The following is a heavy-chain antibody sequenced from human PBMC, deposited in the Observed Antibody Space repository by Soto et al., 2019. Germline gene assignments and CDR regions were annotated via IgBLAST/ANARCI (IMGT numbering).Heavy chain of an antibody. CDR3: AKTANGWFSAFDI. V-gene: IGHV3-23*01. D-gene: IGHD6-19*01. CDR1: GFTFSSYA. Sequence: EVQLLESGGGLVQPGGSLRLSCAASGFTFSSYAMSWVRQAPGKGLEWVSAISGSGGTTYYADSVKGRFTSCRDNSKNTLYLQMNCLRAGDTAVYYCAKTANGWFSAFDIWGQGTMVTVSS. J-gene: IGHJ3*02. CDR2: ISGSGGTT.